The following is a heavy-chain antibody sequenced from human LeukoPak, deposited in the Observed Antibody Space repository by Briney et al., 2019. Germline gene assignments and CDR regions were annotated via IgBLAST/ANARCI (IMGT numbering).Heavy chain of an antibody. J-gene: IGHJ4*02. CDR2: ISSSGSPV. Sequence: PGGSLTLSCAGSGDSFSRHTMNWVRRAPGKGLEWIAYISSSGSPVYYADSVKGRFTISRDNARYSLYLHTNSLRAEDTAVYYCAREYDSRARFDSWSQGTLVSVSS. CDR3: AREYDSRARFDS. CDR1: GDSFSRHT. V-gene: IGHV3-48*01. D-gene: IGHD6-13*01.